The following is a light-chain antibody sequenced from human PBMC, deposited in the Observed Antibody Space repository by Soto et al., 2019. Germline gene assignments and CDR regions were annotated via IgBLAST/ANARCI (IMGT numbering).Light chain of an antibody. CDR2: GAS. Sequence: EIVMTQSPAILSVSPGERATLSCRASQSVSSNLAWYQQKHGQAPRLLIYGASTRATGIPARFSGSGSGTEFTLTISSLQSEDFATYYCQQYETFSGTFGPGTKVEI. V-gene: IGKV3-15*01. CDR3: QQYETFSGT. CDR1: QSVSSN. J-gene: IGKJ1*01.